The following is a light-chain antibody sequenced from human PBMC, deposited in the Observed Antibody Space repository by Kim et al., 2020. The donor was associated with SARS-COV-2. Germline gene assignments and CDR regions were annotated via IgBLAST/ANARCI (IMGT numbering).Light chain of an antibody. V-gene: IGKV2-30*01. J-gene: IGKJ3*01. CDR1: HSLEYSDGNLF. CDR3: MQGTHCPFT. CDR2: KVS. Sequence: PASISCWSSHSLEYSDGNLFFNWFHQRPGQSPPLLKYKVSNLYAGVPDIFSGSGAGTDFTLQISRVEAEDVGVYYCMQGTHCPFTFGPGTKVDIK.